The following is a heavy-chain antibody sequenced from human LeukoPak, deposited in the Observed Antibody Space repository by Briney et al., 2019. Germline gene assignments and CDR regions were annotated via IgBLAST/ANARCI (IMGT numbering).Heavy chain of an antibody. CDR3: ATVSYYYDSSGYLDY. CDR2: FDPEDGET. J-gene: IGHJ4*02. D-gene: IGHD3-22*01. CDR1: GYTLTELS. V-gene: IGHV1-24*01. Sequence: ASVKVSCKVSGYTLTELSMHWVRQAPGKGLEWMGGFDPEDGETIYAQKFQGRVTMTEDTSTDTAYMELSSLRSEDTAVYYCATVSYYYDSSGYLDYWGQGTLSPSPQ.